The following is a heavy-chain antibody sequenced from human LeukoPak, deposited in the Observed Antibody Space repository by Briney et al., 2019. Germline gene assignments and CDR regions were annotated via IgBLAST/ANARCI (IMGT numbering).Heavy chain of an antibody. V-gene: IGHV3-9*01. J-gene: IGHJ4*02. CDR2: ITWTGGII. CDR3: AKIVSGSHYSGDY. D-gene: IGHD1-26*01. Sequence: PGGSLRLSCVASGFTFDEYAIHWVRHAPGKGLEWVSGITWTGGIIGYADSVKGRFAISRENAKNSLYLQMNSLRAEDTALYYCAKIVSGSHYSGDYWGQGALVIVSS. CDR1: GFTFDEYA.